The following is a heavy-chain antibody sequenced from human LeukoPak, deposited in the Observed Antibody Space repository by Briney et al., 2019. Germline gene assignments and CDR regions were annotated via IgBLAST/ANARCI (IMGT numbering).Heavy chain of an antibody. CDR2: IIPIFGTA. CDR3: AKHYYGSGSSPYYYYYMDV. V-gene: IGHV1-69*05. CDR1: GGTFSSYA. Sequence: ASVKVSCKASGGTFSSYAISWVRQAPGQGLEWMGGIIPIFGTANYAQKFQGRVTITTDESTSTAYMELSSLRSEDTAVYYCAKHYYGSGSSPYYYYYMDVWGKGTTVTVSS. J-gene: IGHJ6*03. D-gene: IGHD3-10*01.